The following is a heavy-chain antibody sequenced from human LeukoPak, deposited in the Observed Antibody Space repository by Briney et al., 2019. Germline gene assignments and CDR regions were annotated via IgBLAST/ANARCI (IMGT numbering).Heavy chain of an antibody. Sequence: GGSLRLSCAASGYTFSSYAMSWVRQAPGKGLEWVSAVSGSGGSTYYADSVKGRFTTSRDNSKNTLYLQMNSLRAEDTAVYYCAKDFHGSGSYYAYFDYWGQGTLVTVSS. J-gene: IGHJ4*02. D-gene: IGHD3-10*01. CDR3: AKDFHGSGSYYAYFDY. CDR2: VSGSGGST. V-gene: IGHV3-23*01. CDR1: GYTFSSYA.